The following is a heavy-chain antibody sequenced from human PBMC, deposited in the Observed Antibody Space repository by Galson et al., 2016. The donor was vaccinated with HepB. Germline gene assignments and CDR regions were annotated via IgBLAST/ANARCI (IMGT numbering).Heavy chain of an antibody. D-gene: IGHD5-18*01. CDR2: ISGRGGRT. V-gene: IGHV3-23*01. CDR3: AKDVDTAMVPDAFDI. Sequence: SLRLSCAASGFILSDYYMDWVRQAPGKGLEWVSGISGRGGRTYYADSVKGRFTLSRDNSKDTLYLQMNSLRAEDTAVYYCAKDVDTAMVPDAFDIWGQGTMATVSS. CDR1: GFILSDYY. J-gene: IGHJ3*02.